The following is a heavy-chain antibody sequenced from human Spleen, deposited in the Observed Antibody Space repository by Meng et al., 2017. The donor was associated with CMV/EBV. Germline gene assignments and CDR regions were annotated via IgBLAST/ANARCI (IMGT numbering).Heavy chain of an antibody. CDR2: ISYDGNNK. Sequence: GESLKISCAASGFTFSNYAMHWVRQAPGKGLEWVAVISYDGNNKYYADSVKGRFTISRDNSKNTLYLQMNSLRAEDTAVYYCAKEDGLIVPFDYWGQGTLVTVSS. V-gene: IGHV3-30*04. CDR3: AKEDGLIVPFDY. D-gene: IGHD2/OR15-2a*01. CDR1: GFTFSNYA. J-gene: IGHJ4*02.